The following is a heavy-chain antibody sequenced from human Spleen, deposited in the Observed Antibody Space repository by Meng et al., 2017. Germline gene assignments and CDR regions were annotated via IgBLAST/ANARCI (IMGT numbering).Heavy chain of an antibody. CDR1: GGSFSDYY. CDR3: ARGPTTMAHDFDY. D-gene: IGHD4-11*01. J-gene: IGHJ4*02. Sequence: VQVQHGGGGLFKPPHTRYLTCVVSGGSFSDYYWRWIRQPPGKGLEWIGEINHSGSTNYNPSLESRATISVDTSQNNLSLKLSSVTAADSAVYYCARGPTTMAHDFDYWGQGTLVTVSS. CDR2: INHSGST. V-gene: IGHV4-34*01.